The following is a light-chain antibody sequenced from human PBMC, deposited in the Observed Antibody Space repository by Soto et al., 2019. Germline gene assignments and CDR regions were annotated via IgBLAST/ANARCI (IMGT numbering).Light chain of an antibody. Sequence: QSVLTQPASVSGSPGQSINVSCTGASSDVANDKFVSWYQQHPGKAPKLMIYEGTKRPSGVSDRFSASKSGDTASLTISGLQAEDEADYYCCSYGHSDTHNYVFGTGTKVTVL. J-gene: IGLJ1*01. V-gene: IGLV2-23*01. CDR3: CSYGHSDTHNYV. CDR1: SSDVANDKF. CDR2: EGT.